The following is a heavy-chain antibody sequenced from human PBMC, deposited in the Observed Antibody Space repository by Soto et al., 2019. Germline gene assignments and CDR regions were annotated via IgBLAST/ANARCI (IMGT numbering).Heavy chain of an antibody. D-gene: IGHD4-17*01. J-gene: IGHJ6*02. V-gene: IGHV3-64*01. Sequence: EVQLVESGGGLVQPGGSLRLSCAASGFTFSSYAMHWVRQAPGKGLEYVSAISSNGGSTYYANSVKGRFTISRDNSKNPRYLPLGSLRSEDMAVYYCASSYGDSALYYYGMDVWGQGTTVTVSS. CDR2: ISSNGGST. CDR3: ASSYGDSALYYYGMDV. CDR1: GFTFSSYA.